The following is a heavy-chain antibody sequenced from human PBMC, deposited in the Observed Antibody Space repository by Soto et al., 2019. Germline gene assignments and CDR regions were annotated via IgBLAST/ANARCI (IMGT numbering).Heavy chain of an antibody. Sequence: EVQLVESGGGLVQPGGSLRLSCAASGFTFSSYEMNWVRQAPGKGLEWVSYISSSGSTIYYADSVKGRFTISRDNAKNSLYLQMNSLRAEDTAVYYCARDRHFWDSNAFDIWGQGTMVTVSS. CDR1: GFTFSSYE. D-gene: IGHD3-3*02. CDR2: ISSSGSTI. J-gene: IGHJ3*02. CDR3: ARDRHFWDSNAFDI. V-gene: IGHV3-48*03.